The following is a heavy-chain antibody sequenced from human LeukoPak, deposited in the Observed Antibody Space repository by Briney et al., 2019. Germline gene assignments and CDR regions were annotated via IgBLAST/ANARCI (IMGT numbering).Heavy chain of an antibody. J-gene: IGHJ6*03. V-gene: IGHV1-8*02. Sequence: GASVKVSCKASGGTFSSYAISWVRQAPGQGLEWMGRINPDSGVTNDAQKFQGRVTMTRNTSISTAYMELSSLRSEDTAVYYCARWGSSSWYYYMDVWGKGTTATVSS. D-gene: IGHD6-13*01. CDR3: ARWGSSSWYYYMDV. CDR2: INPDSGVT. CDR1: GGTFSSYA.